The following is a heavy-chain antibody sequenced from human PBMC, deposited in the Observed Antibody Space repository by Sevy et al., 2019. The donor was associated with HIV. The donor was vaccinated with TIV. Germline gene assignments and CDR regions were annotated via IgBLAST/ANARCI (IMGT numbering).Heavy chain of an antibody. J-gene: IGHJ4*02. CDR2: IRYDGSNK. CDR3: ASWGETGRYYLDY. Sequence: GGSLRLSCAASGFTFSSYGMHWVRQAPGKGLEWVAFIRYDGSNKYYADSVKGRFTISRDNSKNTLYLQMNSLRAEDTAVYYCASWGETGRYYLDYWGQGTLVTVSS. CDR1: GFTFSSYG. D-gene: IGHD7-27*01. V-gene: IGHV3-30*02.